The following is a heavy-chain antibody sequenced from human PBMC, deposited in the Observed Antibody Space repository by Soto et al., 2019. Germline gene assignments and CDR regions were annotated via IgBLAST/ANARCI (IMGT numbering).Heavy chain of an antibody. J-gene: IGHJ5*02. CDR2: ISGSGVST. V-gene: IGHV3-23*01. D-gene: IGHD3-10*01. CDR1: GFTFSSYA. CDR3: AKEEITMVRGVIIQDWFDP. Sequence: PGGSLRLSCAASGFTFSSYAMSWVRQAPGTGLEWVSAISGSGVSTYYSDSVMGRFTISRDNSKNTLYLQMNSLRAEDTAVYYCAKEEITMVRGVIIQDWFDPWGQGTLVTVSS.